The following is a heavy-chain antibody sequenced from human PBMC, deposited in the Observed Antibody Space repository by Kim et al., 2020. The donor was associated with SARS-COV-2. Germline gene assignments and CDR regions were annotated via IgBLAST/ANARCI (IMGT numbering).Heavy chain of an antibody. V-gene: IGHV3-30*18. Sequence: GGSLRLSRAASGFTFSSYGMHWVRQAPGKGLEWVAVISYDGSNKYYADSVKGRFTISRDNSKNTLYLQMNSLRAEDTAVYYCAKDRIVGATEGGYYFDYWGQGTLVTVSS. CDR2: ISYDGSNK. CDR1: GFTFSSYG. D-gene: IGHD1-26*01. J-gene: IGHJ4*02. CDR3: AKDRIVGATEGGYYFDY.